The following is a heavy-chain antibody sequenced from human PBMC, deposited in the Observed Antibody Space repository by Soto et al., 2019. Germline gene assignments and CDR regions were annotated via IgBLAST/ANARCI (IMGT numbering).Heavy chain of an antibody. Sequence: QVQLQQSGPGLVKPSQTLSLTCVISGDSVSSNSAAWNWIRQSPSRGLEWLGRTYYRSKWYNDYAVSVKSRITINPGTSKNQFSLQLNSVTPEDTAVYYCARGRHSTSSDIVSTAPFEYWGQGTLVTVSS. V-gene: IGHV6-1*01. CDR3: ARGRHSTSSDIVSTAPFEY. CDR1: GDSVSSNSAA. CDR2: TYYRSKWYN. J-gene: IGHJ4*02. D-gene: IGHD5-12*01.